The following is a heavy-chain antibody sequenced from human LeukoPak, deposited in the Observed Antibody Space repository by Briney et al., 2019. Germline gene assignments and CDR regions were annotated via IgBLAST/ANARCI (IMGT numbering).Heavy chain of an antibody. Sequence: ASVKVSCKASGYTFTSYGISWVRQAPGQGLEWMGWINAYNGNTNYAQKLQGRVTMTTDTSTSTAYMELRSLRSDDTAVYYCASEASTTPCLGYSGTPGAFDIWGQGTMVTVSS. CDR3: ASEASTTPCLGYSGTPGAFDI. CDR2: INAYNGNT. CDR1: GYTFTSYG. V-gene: IGHV1-18*01. J-gene: IGHJ3*02. D-gene: IGHD1-26*01.